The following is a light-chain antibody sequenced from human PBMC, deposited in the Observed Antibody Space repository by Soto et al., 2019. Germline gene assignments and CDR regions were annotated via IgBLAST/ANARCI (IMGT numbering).Light chain of an antibody. CDR3: FSHADSDTRV. J-gene: IGLJ3*02. Sequence: QAVVTQPPSSSGTPGQRVTISCSGGSSNIGSFTVNWYQQLPGTAPKLLIYNNNQRPSEVSHRFSGSKSGNTASLTISGLQADDEAYYYCFSHADSDTRVFGGGTKVTVL. V-gene: IGLV1-44*01. CDR2: NNN. CDR1: SSNIGSFT.